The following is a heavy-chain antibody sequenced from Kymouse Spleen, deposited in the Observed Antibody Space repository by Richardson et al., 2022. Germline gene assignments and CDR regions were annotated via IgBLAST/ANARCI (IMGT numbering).Heavy chain of an antibody. V-gene: IGHV3-30*18. CDR2: ISYDGSNK. CDR1: GFTFSSYG. Sequence: QVQLVESGGGVVQPGRSLRLSCAASGFTFSSYGMHWVRQAPGKGLEWVAVISYDGSNKYYADSVKGRFTISRDNSKNTLYLQMNSLRAEDTAVYYCATGTKDYYYGMDVWGQGTTVTVSS. CDR3: ATGTKDYYYGMDV. D-gene: IGHD1-7*01. J-gene: IGHJ6*02.